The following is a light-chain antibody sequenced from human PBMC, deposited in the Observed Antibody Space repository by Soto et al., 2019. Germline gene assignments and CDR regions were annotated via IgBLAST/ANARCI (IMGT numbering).Light chain of an antibody. CDR1: QSVSSN. V-gene: IGKV3-15*01. J-gene: IGKJ1*01. CDR3: KPYTTGTLVP. Sequence: ESGISKSPTTVSVSKGERATLSCRARQSVSSNLAWYQQKPGQAPRLLIYGASTRATGIPARFSGSGSGTEFTLKISILYSEDFGVYFCKPYTTGTLVPLGQGTKVDIK. CDR2: GAS.